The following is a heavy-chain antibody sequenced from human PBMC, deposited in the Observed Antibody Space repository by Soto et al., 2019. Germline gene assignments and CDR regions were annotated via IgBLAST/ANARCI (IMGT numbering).Heavy chain of an antibody. D-gene: IGHD3-9*01. CDR3: ARGTNFDWSYSFDY. V-gene: IGHV4-59*01. Sequence: SETLSLTCTVSGGSISSYYWSWIRQPPGKGLEWIGYIYYSGSTNYNPSLKSRVTISVDTSKNQFSLKLSSVTAADTAVYYCARGTNFDWSYSFDYWGQGTLVTVSS. CDR2: IYYSGST. CDR1: GGSISSYY. J-gene: IGHJ4*02.